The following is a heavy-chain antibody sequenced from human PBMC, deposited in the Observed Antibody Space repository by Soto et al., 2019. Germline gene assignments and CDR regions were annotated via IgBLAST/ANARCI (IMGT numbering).Heavy chain of an antibody. D-gene: IGHD2-15*01. J-gene: IGHJ6*02. CDR2: IYYTGST. Sequence: QVQLQESGPGLVKPSETLSLTCSVSGGSISSDYWSWIRQPPGQGLEWIGYIYYTGSTNYNPSLKSRVTISVDTSKMQCSLNLRSVTAADTAVYYCARALRGVVVVASREMDLGCQGTTVTVSS. CDR1: GGSISSDY. CDR3: ARALRGVVVVASREMDL. V-gene: IGHV4-59*01.